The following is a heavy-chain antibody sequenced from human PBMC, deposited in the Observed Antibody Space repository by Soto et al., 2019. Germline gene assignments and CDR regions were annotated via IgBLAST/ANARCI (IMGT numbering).Heavy chain of an antibody. CDR2: MNPNSGNT. V-gene: IGHV1-8*01. Sequence: ASVKVSCKASGYTFTSYDINWVRQATGQGLEWMGWMNPNSGNTGYAQKFQGRVTMTGNTSISTAYMELSSLRSEDTAVYYCARGLFYDYGDYGAGWGQGTLVTVSS. CDR3: ARGLFYDYGDYGAG. J-gene: IGHJ4*02. D-gene: IGHD4-17*01. CDR1: GYTFTSYD.